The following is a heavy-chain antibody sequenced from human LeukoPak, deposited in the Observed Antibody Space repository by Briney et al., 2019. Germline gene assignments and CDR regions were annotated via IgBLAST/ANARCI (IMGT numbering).Heavy chain of an antibody. CDR3: AKGVDNTGRPRWFDS. Sequence: GGSLRLSCAASGFTFSNYALTWVRQTPGKGREWVSTISGRGSDRFYADAVKGRFTISRDNSKNTMYLQMNSLRIEDTAFYYCAKGVDNTGRPRWFDSWGQGTLVTVSS. D-gene: IGHD1-1*01. CDR2: ISGRGSDR. J-gene: IGHJ5*01. V-gene: IGHV3-23*01. CDR1: GFTFSNYA.